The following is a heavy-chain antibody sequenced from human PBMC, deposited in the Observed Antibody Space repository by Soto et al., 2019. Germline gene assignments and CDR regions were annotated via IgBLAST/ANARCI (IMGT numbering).Heavy chain of an antibody. Sequence: QVQLQQWGAGLLQPSETLSLTCAVYGGSFSGYYWSWIRQPPGKGLEWIGEINHSGSTNYNPSLKSRVTISVDTSKNQFSLKLSSVAAAGTAVYYCAGASVITGTTGWFDPWGQGTLVTVSS. D-gene: IGHD1-7*01. J-gene: IGHJ5*02. CDR2: INHSGST. CDR1: GGSFSGYY. V-gene: IGHV4-34*01. CDR3: AGASVITGTTGWFDP.